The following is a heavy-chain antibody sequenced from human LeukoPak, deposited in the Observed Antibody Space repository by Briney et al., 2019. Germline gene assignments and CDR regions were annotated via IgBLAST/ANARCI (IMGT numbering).Heavy chain of an antibody. V-gene: IGHV3-11*01. CDR2: ISSSGSPI. D-gene: IGHD5-24*01. CDR1: GFTFSDYY. Sequence: GGSLRLSCAASGFTFSDYYMTWIRPAPGKGLEWLSYISSSGSPIYYADSVKGRFTISRDNAKNSLYLEMNNLRADDTAVYCCARGDGYNSYYFDYWGQGTLVTVSS. J-gene: IGHJ4*02. CDR3: ARGDGYNSYYFDY.